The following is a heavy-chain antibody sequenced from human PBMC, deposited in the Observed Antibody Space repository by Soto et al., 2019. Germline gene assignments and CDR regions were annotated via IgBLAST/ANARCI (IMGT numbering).Heavy chain of an antibody. Sequence: SETLSLTCTVSGGSVSSGSYYWSWIRQPPGKGLEWIGYIYYSGSTNYNPSLKSRVTISVDTSKNQFSLKLSSVTAADTAVYYCARDYGDYVGYGMDVWGQGTTVTVSS. CDR1: GGSVSSGSYY. D-gene: IGHD4-17*01. J-gene: IGHJ6*02. CDR3: ARDYGDYVGYGMDV. V-gene: IGHV4-61*01. CDR2: IYYSGST.